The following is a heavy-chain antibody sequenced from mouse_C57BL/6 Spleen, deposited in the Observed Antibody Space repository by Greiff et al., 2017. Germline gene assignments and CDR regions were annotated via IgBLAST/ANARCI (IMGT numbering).Heavy chain of an antibody. J-gene: IGHJ2*01. CDR2: IYPGDGDT. CDR1: GYAFSSSW. Sequence: VQLQQSGPELVKPGASVKISCKASGYAFSSSWMNWVKQRPGKGLEWIGRIYPGDGDTNYNGKFKGKATLTADKSSSTAYMQLSSLTSEDSAVYFCASPSYYGSSYYFDYWGQGTTLTVSS. V-gene: IGHV1-82*01. D-gene: IGHD1-1*01. CDR3: ASPSYYGSSYYFDY.